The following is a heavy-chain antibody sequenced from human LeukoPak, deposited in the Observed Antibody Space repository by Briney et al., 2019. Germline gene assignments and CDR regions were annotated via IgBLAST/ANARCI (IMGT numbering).Heavy chain of an antibody. J-gene: IGHJ6*02. CDR1: GGSFSGYY. V-gene: IGHV4-34*01. Sequence: SETLSLTCAVYGGSFSGYYWSWIRQPPGKGLEWIGEINHSGSTNYNPSLKSRVTISVDTSKNQFSLKLSSVTAADTAVYYCATQYYDFWSGLAGGYYYYGMDVWGQGTTVTVSS. CDR3: ATQYYDFWSGLAGGYYYYGMDV. CDR2: INHSGST. D-gene: IGHD3-3*01.